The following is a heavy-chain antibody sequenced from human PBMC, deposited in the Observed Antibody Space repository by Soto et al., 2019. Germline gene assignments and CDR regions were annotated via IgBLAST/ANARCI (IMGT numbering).Heavy chain of an antibody. Sequence: GGSLRLSCAASGFTFSSYDMHWVRQATGKGLEWVSAIGTAGDTYYPGSVKGRFTISRENAKNSLYLQMNSLRAGDTAVYYCARWAGHYGSGSYYYYYMDVWGKGTTVTVSS. CDR3: ARWAGHYGSGSYYYYYMDV. CDR1: GFTFSSYD. CDR2: IGTAGDT. V-gene: IGHV3-13*01. D-gene: IGHD3-10*01. J-gene: IGHJ6*03.